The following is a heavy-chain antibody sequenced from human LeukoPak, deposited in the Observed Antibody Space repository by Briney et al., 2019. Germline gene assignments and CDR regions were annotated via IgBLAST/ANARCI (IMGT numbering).Heavy chain of an antibody. CDR2: MYYSGST. CDR3: ATSSGSYYY. V-gene: IGHV4-39*01. D-gene: IGHD1-26*01. Sequence: SETLSLTCTVSGGSISSSSYYWGWIRQPPGKGLEWIGSMYYSGSTYYNPSLKSRVTISVDTSKNQFSLKLSSVTAADTAVYYCATSSGSYYYWGQGTLVTISS. CDR1: GGSISSSSYY. J-gene: IGHJ4*02.